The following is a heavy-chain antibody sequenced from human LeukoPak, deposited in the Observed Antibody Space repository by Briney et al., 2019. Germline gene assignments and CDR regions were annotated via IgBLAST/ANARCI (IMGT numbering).Heavy chain of an antibody. J-gene: IGHJ5*02. Sequence: PSETLSLTCSVSGASISSSYYYWVWIRHPPGKGLEWIVTIYHSGSTYYNTSLKSRVTISVDTSKNQFSLKFNSVTAADTAVYYCARVGIVLVTGSNWVDPWGQGTLVTVSS. CDR1: GASISSSYYY. CDR3: ARVGIVLVTGSNWVDP. D-gene: IGHD3-22*01. CDR2: IYHSGST. V-gene: IGHV4-39*07.